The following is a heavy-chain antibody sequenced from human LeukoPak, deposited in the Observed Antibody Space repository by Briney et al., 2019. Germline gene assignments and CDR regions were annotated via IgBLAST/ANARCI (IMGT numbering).Heavy chain of an antibody. D-gene: IGHD3-22*01. CDR1: GFTFSDYY. V-gene: IGHV3-11*03. CDR2: ISSSSSYT. J-gene: IGHJ4*02. Sequence: PGGSLRLSCAASGFTFSDYYMSWIRQAPGKGLEWVSYISSSSSYTNYADSVKGRFTISRDNAKNSLYLQMNSLRAEDTAVYYCAGYYYDSSGYKLTDYWGQGTLVTVSS. CDR3: AGYYYDSSGYKLTDY.